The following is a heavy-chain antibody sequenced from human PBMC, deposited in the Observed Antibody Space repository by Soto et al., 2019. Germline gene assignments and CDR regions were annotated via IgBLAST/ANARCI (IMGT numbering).Heavy chain of an antibody. V-gene: IGHV3-7*03. D-gene: IGHD1-26*01. Sequence: PGGSLRLSCAASGFTFSSYWMSWVRQAPGKGLEWVANIKQDGSEKYYVDSVKGRFTISRDNAKNSLYLQMNSLRAEDTAVYYCARGIVGATYYYYGMDVWGQGTTVTVS. CDR2: IKQDGSEK. CDR3: ARGIVGATYYYYGMDV. J-gene: IGHJ6*02. CDR1: GFTFSSYW.